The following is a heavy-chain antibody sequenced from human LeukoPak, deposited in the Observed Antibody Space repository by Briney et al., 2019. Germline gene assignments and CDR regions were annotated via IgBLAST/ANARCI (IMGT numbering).Heavy chain of an antibody. Sequence: SETLSLTCAVYGGSFSGYYWSWIRQPPAKGLEWIGEINHSGSTNYNPSLKSRVTISVDTSKNQFSLKLSSVTAADTAVYYCARADIVVVPAAIRYYFDYWGQGTLVTVSS. D-gene: IGHD2-2*01. V-gene: IGHV4-34*01. CDR2: INHSGST. CDR1: GGSFSGYY. J-gene: IGHJ4*02. CDR3: ARADIVVVPAAIRYYFDY.